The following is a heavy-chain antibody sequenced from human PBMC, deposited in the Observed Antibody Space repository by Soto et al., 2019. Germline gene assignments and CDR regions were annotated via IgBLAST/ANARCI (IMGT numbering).Heavy chain of an antibody. V-gene: IGHV3-74*01. Sequence: PGGSLRLSCAASGFTFSSYWMHWVRQAPGKGLVWVSRINSDGSSTSYADSVKGRFTISRDNAKNTLYLQMNSLRAEDTAVYYCSRVGRVIRDAFDIWGQGTMVNVS. J-gene: IGHJ3*02. D-gene: IGHD3-16*02. CDR1: GFTFSSYW. CDR2: INSDGSST. CDR3: SRVGRVIRDAFDI.